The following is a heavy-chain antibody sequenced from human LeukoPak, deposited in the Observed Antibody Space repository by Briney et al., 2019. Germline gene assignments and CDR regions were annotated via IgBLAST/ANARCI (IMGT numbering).Heavy chain of an antibody. D-gene: IGHD7-27*01. V-gene: IGHV4-59*01. Sequence: SETLSLTCTVSGGSISSYYRSWIRQPPGKGLEWIGYIYYSGSTNYNPSLKSRVTISVDTSKNQFSLRLRSVTAADTAVYYCARSAQANWVYFDYWGQGTLVTVSS. J-gene: IGHJ4*02. CDR1: GGSISSYY. CDR2: IYYSGST. CDR3: ARSAQANWVYFDY.